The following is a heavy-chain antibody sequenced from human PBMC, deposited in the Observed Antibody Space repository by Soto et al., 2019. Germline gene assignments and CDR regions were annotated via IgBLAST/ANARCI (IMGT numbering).Heavy chain of an antibody. Sequence: QVQLVQSGAEVKKPGSSVKVSCKASGGTFSSYAISWVRQAPGQGLEWMGGIIPIFGTANYAQKFQGRVTITADESTSTAYMELSSLISEDTAVYYCARSAAGYYYGSGSNQSWGQGTLVTVSS. CDR3: ARSAAGYYYGSGSNQS. D-gene: IGHD3-10*01. V-gene: IGHV1-69*01. CDR2: IIPIFGTA. J-gene: IGHJ5*02. CDR1: GGTFSSYA.